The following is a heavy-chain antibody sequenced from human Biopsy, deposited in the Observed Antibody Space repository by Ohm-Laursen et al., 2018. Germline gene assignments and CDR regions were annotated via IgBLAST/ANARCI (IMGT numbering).Heavy chain of an antibody. CDR2: ISDSGST. D-gene: IGHD2-15*01. Sequence: SDTLSLTCAVSGGSISSFYWTWIRRPPGKGPEWIGDISDSGSTNYKPSLKSRVIISGDTSKNQFSLNLSSVTAADTAVYYCARRGSGGRSFDHWGQGTLVTVSS. V-gene: IGHV4-59*08. CDR1: GGSISSFY. CDR3: ARRGSGGRSFDH. J-gene: IGHJ4*02.